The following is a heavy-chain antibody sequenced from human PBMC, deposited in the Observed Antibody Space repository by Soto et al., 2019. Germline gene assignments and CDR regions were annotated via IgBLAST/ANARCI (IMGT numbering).Heavy chain of an antibody. CDR3: AKDSAVAGTLSLDY. CDR1: GFTFSSYG. D-gene: IGHD6-19*01. Sequence: QVQLVESGGGVVQPGRSLRLSCAASGFTFSSYGMHWVRQAPGKGLEWVAVISYDGSNKYYADSVKGRFTISRDNSKNTLYLQMNSVRAEDTAVYYCAKDSAVAGTLSLDYWGQGTLVTVSS. V-gene: IGHV3-30*18. CDR2: ISYDGSNK. J-gene: IGHJ4*02.